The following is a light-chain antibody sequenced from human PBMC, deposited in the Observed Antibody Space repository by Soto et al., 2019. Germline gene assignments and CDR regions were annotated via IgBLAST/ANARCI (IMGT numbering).Light chain of an antibody. J-gene: IGKJ1*01. V-gene: IGKV1-5*03. CDR3: QHYNRYSEA. CDR1: QTISSW. CDR2: KAS. Sequence: EIQMTQSPSTLSGSVGDRVTITCRASQTISSWLAWYQQKPGKAPKLLIYKASTLKSGVPSRFSGSGSGTEFTLTISSLQPDDFATYYCQHYNRYSEAFGQGTKV.